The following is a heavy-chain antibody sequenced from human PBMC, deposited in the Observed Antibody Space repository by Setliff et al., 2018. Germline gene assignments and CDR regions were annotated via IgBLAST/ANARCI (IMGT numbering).Heavy chain of an antibody. Sequence: SVKVSCKASGYIFTKYGINWVRQAPGQGLEWMGWIGDYNGNTLHAQNFQGRLTVTTDTSTNTAYMELRSLRSDDTAVYYCARGPVDFVVVPAAAVFDFWGQGTLVTVSS. CDR1: GYIFTKYG. J-gene: IGHJ4*02. CDR3: ARGPVDFVVVPAAAVFDF. D-gene: IGHD2-2*03. V-gene: IGHV1-18*01. CDR2: IGDYNGNT.